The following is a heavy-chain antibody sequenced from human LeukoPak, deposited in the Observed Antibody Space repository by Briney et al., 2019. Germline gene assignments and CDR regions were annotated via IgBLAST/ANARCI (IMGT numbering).Heavy chain of an antibody. V-gene: IGHV4-59*01. J-gene: IGHJ3*02. CDR3: ARPVVGATTAFDI. Sequence: SETLSLICTVSGGSISSYYWSWIRQPPGKGLEWIGYIYYSGSTNYNPSLKSRVTISVDTSKNQFSLKLSSVTAADTAVYYCARPVVGATTAFDIWGQGTMVTVSS. D-gene: IGHD1-26*01. CDR2: IYYSGST. CDR1: GGSISSYY.